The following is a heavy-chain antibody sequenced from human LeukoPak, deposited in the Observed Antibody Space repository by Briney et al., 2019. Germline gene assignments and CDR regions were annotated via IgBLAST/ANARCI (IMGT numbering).Heavy chain of an antibody. CDR1: GFRFDDYA. D-gene: IGHD2-15*01. V-gene: IGHV3-9*03. CDR2: ITWNSDTI. Sequence: GRSLRLSCAASGFRFDDYAMHWVRQVPGKGLEWVSSITWNSDTIHYADSVKGRFTISRDNAQNSLYLLMNALRPEDMAMYFCTRLDGGFDIWGQGTMVTVSS. CDR3: TRLDGGFDI. J-gene: IGHJ3*02.